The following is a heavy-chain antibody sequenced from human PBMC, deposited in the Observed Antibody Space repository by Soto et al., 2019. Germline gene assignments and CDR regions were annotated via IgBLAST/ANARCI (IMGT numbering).Heavy chain of an antibody. CDR2: IYHSGSI. Sequence: QLQLQESGSGLVKPSQTLSLTCAVSGGSISSGGYSWSWIRQPPGKGLEWIGYIYHSGSIYYNPSLKSRVTISVDRSKNQFSLMLSSVTAADTAVYYCARAGGAARFDPWGQGTLDSVSS. CDR1: GGSISSGGYS. D-gene: IGHD3-10*01. CDR3: ARAGGAARFDP. J-gene: IGHJ5*02. V-gene: IGHV4-30-2*01.